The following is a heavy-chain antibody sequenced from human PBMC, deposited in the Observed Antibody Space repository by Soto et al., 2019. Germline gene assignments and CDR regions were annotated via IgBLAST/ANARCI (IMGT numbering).Heavy chain of an antibody. CDR1: GYTFKIYG. Sequence: ASVKVSGKTSGYTFKIYGINWVRKAPGQGLEWMGWIKPHNANTKSAQTLQDRLIMTTDTATSTAYMELRSLRSDDTAVYYCARELDGSVIYYTDYWSQGTLVTVSS. CDR2: IKPHNANT. D-gene: IGHD3-10*01. V-gene: IGHV1-18*01. J-gene: IGHJ4*02. CDR3: ARELDGSVIYYTDY.